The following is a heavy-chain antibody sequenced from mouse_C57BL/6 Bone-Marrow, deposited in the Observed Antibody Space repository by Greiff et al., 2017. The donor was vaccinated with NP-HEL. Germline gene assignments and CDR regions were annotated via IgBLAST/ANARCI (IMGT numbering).Heavy chain of an antibody. CDR2: ISYDGSN. V-gene: IGHV3-6*01. J-gene: IGHJ4*01. CDR1: GYSITSGYY. D-gene: IGHD1-1*01. CDR3: AKRGNSSDDFYAMDY. Sequence: EVQLQESGPGLVKPSQSLPLSCSATGYSITSGYYWNWIRQFPGNKLEWMGYISYDGSNNYNPSFKNRISIPRDTSKNQFFLKLNYVTTEDTATYYCAKRGNSSDDFYAMDYWGQGTSVTVSS.